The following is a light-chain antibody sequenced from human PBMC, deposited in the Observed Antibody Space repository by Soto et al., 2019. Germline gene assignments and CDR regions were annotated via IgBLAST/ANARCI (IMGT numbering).Light chain of an antibody. CDR1: SSDVGGYNY. CDR3: ISYTSSSTLGV. V-gene: IGLV2-14*01. Sequence: QSALTQPASVSGSPGQSITISCTGTSSDVGGYNYVSWDQQHPGKAPKLMLYEVSNPPSGVSNRFSGSKSGNTASLTISGLQAEDEAEYYCISYTSSSTLGVFGGGTKLTVL. J-gene: IGLJ3*02. CDR2: EVS.